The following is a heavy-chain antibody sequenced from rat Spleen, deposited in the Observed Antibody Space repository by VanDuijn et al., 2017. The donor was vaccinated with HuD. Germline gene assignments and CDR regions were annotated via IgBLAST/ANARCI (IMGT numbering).Heavy chain of an antibody. D-gene: IGHD1-2*01. CDR2: ISYEGSNT. J-gene: IGHJ4*01. Sequence: EVQLVESGGGLVQPGRSLKLSCAASGFTFSDYYMAWVRQAPKKGLEWVASISYEGSNTYYGDSVKGRFTISRDNAKSTLYLQMNSLRSEDTATYYCARPHSSLYVMDAWGQGASVTVSS. CDR1: GFTFSDYY. V-gene: IGHV5-22*01. CDR3: ARPHSSLYVMDA.